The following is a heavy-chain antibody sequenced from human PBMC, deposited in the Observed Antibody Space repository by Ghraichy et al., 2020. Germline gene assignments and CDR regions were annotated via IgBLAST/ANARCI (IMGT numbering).Heavy chain of an antibody. CDR2: LRGSGDST. CDR3: AKVRSTTNHYDY. J-gene: IGHJ4*02. V-gene: IGHV3-23*01. Sequence: GGSLRLSCAASGFTFSTYAMSWVRQAPGKGLEWVSALRGSGDSTYYADSVKGRFTISRDNSKNTLYLQMNSLSVEDTAVYFCAKVRSTTNHYDYWGQGTLVTVSS. CDR1: GFTFSTYA. D-gene: IGHD2/OR15-2a*01.